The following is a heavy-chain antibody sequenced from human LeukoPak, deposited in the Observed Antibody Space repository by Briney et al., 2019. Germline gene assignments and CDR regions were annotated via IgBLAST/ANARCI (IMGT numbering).Heavy chain of an antibody. J-gene: IGHJ4*02. D-gene: IGHD1-26*01. Sequence: GASVEVSCKASGYTFNSYYMHWVRQAPGQGLEWMGIINPSGGSTRYAQNFQGRVTLTADGSTSTADLQLSSLSFHDRAVYFCAREGVGATKRGAFDYWGQGNLVTDSS. V-gene: IGHV1-46*02. CDR3: AREGVGATKRGAFDY. CDR1: GYTFNSYY. CDR2: INPSGGST.